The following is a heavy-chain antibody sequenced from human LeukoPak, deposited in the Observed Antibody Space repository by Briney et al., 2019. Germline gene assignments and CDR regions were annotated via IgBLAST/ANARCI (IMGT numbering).Heavy chain of an antibody. V-gene: IGHV5-51*01. CDR3: ARPSGFPLPYYAFDL. J-gene: IGHJ3*01. CDR1: GYSFTSYW. CDR2: VKPSDSDT. Sequence: GESLKISCKGSGYSFTSYWIGWVRQMPGKGLEWMAFVKPSDSDTRYRPSFQGQVTISADKSVSTAYLQWSSLRASDTAMYYCARPSGFPLPYYAFDLWGQGTMVTVSS. D-gene: IGHD6-19*01.